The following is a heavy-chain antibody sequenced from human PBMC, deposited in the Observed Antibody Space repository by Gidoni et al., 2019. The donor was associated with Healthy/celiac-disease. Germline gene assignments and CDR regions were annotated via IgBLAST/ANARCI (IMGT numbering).Heavy chain of an antibody. V-gene: IGHV4-39*01. CDR2: IYYRGST. Sequence: QLQLQESGPGLVKPSETLSLTCTVSGGSISSSSYYWGWIRQPPGKGLEWIGSIYYRGSTYYNPSLKSRVTISVDTSKNQFSLKLSSVTAADTAVYYCATLSGERWLQKGGYWGQGTLVTVSS. CDR3: ATLSGERWLQKGGY. D-gene: IGHD3-10*01. J-gene: IGHJ4*02. CDR1: GGSISSSSYY.